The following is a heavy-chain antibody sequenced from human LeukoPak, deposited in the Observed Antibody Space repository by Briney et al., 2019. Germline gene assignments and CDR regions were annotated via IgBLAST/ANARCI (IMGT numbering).Heavy chain of an antibody. V-gene: IGHV4-59*08. J-gene: IGHJ3*02. CDR3: ARQTDSYYYDTTGYYPVGASDI. Sequence: PSETLSLTCTVSGGSISSYYWGWIRQPPGKGLEWIGYRYYSGYTNYNPSLKSRVTISVDTSKNQFSLKLSSVTAADTAVYYCARQTDSYYYDTTGYYPVGASDIWGQGTMVTVSS. D-gene: IGHD3-22*01. CDR1: GGSISSYY. CDR2: RYYSGYT.